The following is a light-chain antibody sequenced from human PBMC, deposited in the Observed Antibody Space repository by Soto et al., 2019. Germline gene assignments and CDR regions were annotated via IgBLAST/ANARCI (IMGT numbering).Light chain of an antibody. V-gene: IGKV3-15*01. Sequence: EIVLTQSPATLSFSPGERATLSFSSSQSVSSNLAWYQQKPGQAPRLLIYGASTRATGIPARFSGSGSGTEFTLTISSLQSEDFAVYYCQQYNNWPPITFGQGTRLEI. CDR2: GAS. J-gene: IGKJ5*01. CDR1: QSVSSN. CDR3: QQYNNWPPIT.